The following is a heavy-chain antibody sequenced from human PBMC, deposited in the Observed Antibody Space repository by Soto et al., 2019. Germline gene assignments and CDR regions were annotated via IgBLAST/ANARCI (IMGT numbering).Heavy chain of an antibody. CDR1: GGTFSSYA. CDR2: IIPIFGTA. CDR3: ARHYDFWSGYYPPSPDYYYYYGMDV. D-gene: IGHD3-3*01. V-gene: IGHV1-69*13. Sequence: GASVKVSCKASGGTFSSYAISWVRQAPGQGLEWMGGIIPIFGTANYAQKFQGRVTITADESTSTAYMELSSLRSEDMAVYYCARHYDFWSGYYPPSPDYYYYYGMDVWGQGTTVTVSS. J-gene: IGHJ6*02.